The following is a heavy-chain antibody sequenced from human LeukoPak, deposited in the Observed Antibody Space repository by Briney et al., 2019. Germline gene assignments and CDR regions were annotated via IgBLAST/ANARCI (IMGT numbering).Heavy chain of an antibody. CDR3: ARHPPLGYYDFWSGSFNADDAFDI. J-gene: IGHJ3*02. CDR1: GGSFSGYY. D-gene: IGHD3-3*01. CDR2: IDHSGST. Sequence: SETLSLTCAVYGGSFSGYYWSWIRQPPGKGLEWIGEIDHSGSTNYNPSLKSRVTISVDTSKNQFSLKLSSVTAADTAVYYCARHPPLGYYDFWSGSFNADDAFDIWGQGTMVTVSS. V-gene: IGHV4-34*01.